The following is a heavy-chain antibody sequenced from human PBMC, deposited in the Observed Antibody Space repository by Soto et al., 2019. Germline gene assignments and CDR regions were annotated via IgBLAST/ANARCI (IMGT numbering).Heavy chain of an antibody. Sequence: QVQLVQSGAEVKKPGSSVKVSCKASGGTFSNYAICWVRQAPGQGLEWMGGVIPVSGTPKYAQKFQDRVLSTADKSTSTAYMELTSLTSEDTAVYFCARDRGSGSYYSVSDYWYFDLWGRGTLVTVSS. D-gene: IGHD1-26*01. V-gene: IGHV1-69*06. CDR1: GGTFSNYA. J-gene: IGHJ2*01. CDR3: ARDRGSGSYYSVSDYWYFDL. CDR2: VIPVSGTP.